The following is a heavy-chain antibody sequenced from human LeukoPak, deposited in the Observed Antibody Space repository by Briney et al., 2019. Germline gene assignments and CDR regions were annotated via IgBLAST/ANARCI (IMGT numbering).Heavy chain of an antibody. CDR1: GGSISRYY. CDR2: IYTSGST. CDR3: ARVGYYDFWSGYSNPYYYYYMDV. Sequence: SETLSLTCTVSGGSISRYYWSWIRQPAGKGLEWIGRIYTSGSTNYNPSLKSRVTMSVDTSKNQFSLKLSSVTAADTAVYYCARVGYYDFWSGYSNPYYYYYMDVWGKGTTVTVSS. D-gene: IGHD3-3*01. J-gene: IGHJ6*03. V-gene: IGHV4-4*07.